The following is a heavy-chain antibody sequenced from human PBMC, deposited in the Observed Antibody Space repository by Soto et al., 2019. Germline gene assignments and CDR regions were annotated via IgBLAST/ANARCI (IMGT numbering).Heavy chain of an antibody. CDR3: AKAPDYGDYDWYYYYYMDV. V-gene: IGHV3-30*18. Sequence: GGSLRLSCAASGFTFSSYGMHWVRQAPGKGLEWVAVISYDGSNKYYADSVKGRFTISRDNSKNTLYLQMNSLRAEDTAVYYCAKAPDYGDYDWYYYYYMDVWGKGTTVTVSS. CDR2: ISYDGSNK. CDR1: GFTFSSYG. D-gene: IGHD4-17*01. J-gene: IGHJ6*03.